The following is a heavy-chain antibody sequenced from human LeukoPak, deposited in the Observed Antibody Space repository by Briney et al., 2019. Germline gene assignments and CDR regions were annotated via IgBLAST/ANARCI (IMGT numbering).Heavy chain of an antibody. V-gene: IGHV4-34*01. CDR1: GGSFSGYY. D-gene: IGHD6-19*01. CDR3: ASDTVAGTG. Sequence: SETLSLTCAVYGGSFSGYYWSWIRQPPGKGLEWIGEINHSGSTNYNPSLKSRVTISVDTSRNQFSLKLSSVTAADTSVYYCASDTVAGTGWGQGTLVTVSS. J-gene: IGHJ4*02. CDR2: INHSGST.